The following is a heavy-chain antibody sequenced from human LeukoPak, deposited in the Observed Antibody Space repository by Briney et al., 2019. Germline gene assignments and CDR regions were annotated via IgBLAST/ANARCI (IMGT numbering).Heavy chain of an antibody. Sequence: PSETLSLTCTVSGGSISSGSYYWSWIRQPAGKGLEWIGRIYTSGSTNYNPSLKSRVTISVDTSKNQFSLKLSSVTAADTAVYYCARANYYDNSGYSRGAFDIWGQGTVVTVSS. CDR1: GGSISSGSYY. CDR2: IYTSGST. J-gene: IGHJ3*02. D-gene: IGHD3-22*01. V-gene: IGHV4-61*02. CDR3: ARANYYDNSGYSRGAFDI.